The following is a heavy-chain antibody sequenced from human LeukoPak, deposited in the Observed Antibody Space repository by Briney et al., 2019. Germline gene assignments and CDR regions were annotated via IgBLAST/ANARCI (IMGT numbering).Heavy chain of an antibody. CDR2: IRSKAYGGTT. Sequence: PGGSLRLSCTASGFTFGDYAMSWVRQAPGKGLEWVGFIRSKAYGGTTEYAASVRGRFTISRDDSKSIAYLQMNSLKTEDTAVYYCTRDSDSSGYSTLFDYWGQGTLVTVSS. D-gene: IGHD3-22*01. CDR3: TRDSDSSGYSTLFDY. CDR1: GFTFGDYA. V-gene: IGHV3-49*04. J-gene: IGHJ4*02.